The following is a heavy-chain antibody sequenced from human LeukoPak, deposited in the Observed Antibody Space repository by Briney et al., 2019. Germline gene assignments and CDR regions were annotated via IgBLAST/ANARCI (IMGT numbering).Heavy chain of an antibody. Sequence: ASVKVSCKASGYTFTGYYMHWVRQAPGQGLEWMGWINPNSGGTNYAQKFQGRVTMTRDTSISTAHMELSRLRSDDTAVYYCATIFWSGYLYWGQGTLVTVSS. V-gene: IGHV1-2*02. J-gene: IGHJ4*02. D-gene: IGHD3-3*01. CDR1: GYTFTGYY. CDR2: INPNSGGT. CDR3: ATIFWSGYLY.